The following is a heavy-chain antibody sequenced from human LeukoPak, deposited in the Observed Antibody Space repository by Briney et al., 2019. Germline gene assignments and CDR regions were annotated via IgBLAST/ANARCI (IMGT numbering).Heavy chain of an antibody. Sequence: GGSLRLSCAASGFTFSSYTMNWVRQAPGKGLEWVSTISPSSSYIYYADSVKGRFTISRDNAKSSLYLQMNSLRPEDTAVYYCARDPVVPDDGYYFDYWGQGTLVTVSS. D-gene: IGHD2-2*01. CDR2: ISPSSSYI. V-gene: IGHV3-21*01. CDR3: ARDPVVPDDGYYFDY. J-gene: IGHJ4*02. CDR1: GFTFSSYT.